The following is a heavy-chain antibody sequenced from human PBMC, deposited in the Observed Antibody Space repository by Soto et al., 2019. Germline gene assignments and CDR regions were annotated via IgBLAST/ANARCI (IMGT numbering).Heavy chain of an antibody. CDR1: GYSFTSYW. J-gene: IGHJ5*02. CDR2: IYPGDSDT. D-gene: IGHD3-3*01. CDR3: ARLGAFGVVMEAGFDP. V-gene: IGHV5-51*01. Sequence: ESLKISCKGSGYSFTSYWIGWVRQMPGKGLEWMGIIYPGDSDTRYSPSFQGQVTISADKSISTAYLQWSSLKASDTAMYYCARLGAFGVVMEAGFDPWGQGTLVTVSS.